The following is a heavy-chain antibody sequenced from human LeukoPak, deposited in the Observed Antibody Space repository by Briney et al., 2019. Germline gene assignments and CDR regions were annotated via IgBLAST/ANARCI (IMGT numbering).Heavy chain of an antibody. D-gene: IGHD3-22*01. CDR1: GGSFSGYY. CDR3: ARADSSGYAHDY. V-gene: IGHV4-34*01. J-gene: IGHJ4*02. Sequence: PSETLSLTCAVYGGSFSGYYWSWIRQPPGKGLEWIGEINHSGSTNYNPSLKSRVTISVDTSKNQFSLKLSSVTAADTAVYYCARADSSGYAHDYWGQGTLVTVSS. CDR2: INHSGST.